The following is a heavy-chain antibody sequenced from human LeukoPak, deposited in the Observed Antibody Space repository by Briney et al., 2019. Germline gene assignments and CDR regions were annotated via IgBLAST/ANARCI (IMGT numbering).Heavy chain of an antibody. V-gene: IGHV4-4*07. CDR1: GGSISNYY. Sequence: SETLSLTCTVSGGSISNYYWSWIRQPAGKGLEWIGHVYTSGSTNYNPSLKSRVTMSVDTSKNQFSLRLSSVTAADTAVYYCARDSGKGDTAHMDVWGKGTTVSVSS. J-gene: IGHJ6*03. D-gene: IGHD1-26*01. CDR2: VYTSGST. CDR3: ARDSGKGDTAHMDV.